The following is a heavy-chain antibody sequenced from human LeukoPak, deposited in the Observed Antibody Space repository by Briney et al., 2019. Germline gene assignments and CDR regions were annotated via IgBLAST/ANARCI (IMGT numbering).Heavy chain of an antibody. V-gene: IGHV3-49*04. CDR2: IRSKADGGTT. D-gene: IGHD2-21*02. J-gene: IGHJ4*02. CDR3: VTFDY. CDR1: GLTFGNYA. Sequence: GGSLRLSCTASGLTFGNYAMSWVRQAPGKGLEWVGFIRSKADGGTTEYAASGKDRFTISRDDSKSIAYLQMNGLKTEDIAVYYCVTFDYWGQGTLVTVSS.